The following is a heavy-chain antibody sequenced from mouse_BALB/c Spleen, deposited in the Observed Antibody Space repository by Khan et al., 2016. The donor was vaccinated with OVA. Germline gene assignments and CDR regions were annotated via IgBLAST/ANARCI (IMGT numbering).Heavy chain of an antibody. Sequence: QVQLKESGPELVRPGASVKMSCKATGYTLTSYYIHWVKQRPGQGLEWIGWIYPVDGSSKYNEKFKGKSTLTADKSSSTAYMLLSSLTSEDSAIYFCGRGYYGYLDYWGQGTTLTVSS. V-gene: IGHV1S56*01. J-gene: IGHJ2*01. CDR2: IYPVDGSS. CDR3: GRGYYGYLDY. D-gene: IGHD1-1*01. CDR1: GYTLTSYY.